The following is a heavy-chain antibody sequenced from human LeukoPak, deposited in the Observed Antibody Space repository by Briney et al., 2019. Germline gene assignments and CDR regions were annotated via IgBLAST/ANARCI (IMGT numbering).Heavy chain of an antibody. CDR3: ARDQDIVVVVAALRQREMGGFDP. Sequence: ASVKVSCKASGYTFTSYDINWVRQATAQGLEGMGWMNPNSGNTGYPQKFQGRVTMTRNTSISTAYMELSSLRSDDTAVYYCARDQDIVVVVAALRQREMGGFDPWGQGTLVTVSS. D-gene: IGHD2-15*01. CDR1: GYTFTSYD. V-gene: IGHV1-8*01. CDR2: MNPNSGNT. J-gene: IGHJ5*02.